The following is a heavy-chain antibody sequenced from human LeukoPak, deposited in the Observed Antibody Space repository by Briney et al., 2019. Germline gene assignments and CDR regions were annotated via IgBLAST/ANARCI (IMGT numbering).Heavy chain of an antibody. CDR1: GFSFSTSG. CDR3: TSQVDEGY. V-gene: IGHV3-73*01. J-gene: IGHJ4*02. D-gene: IGHD5-12*01. Sequence: GSLRLSCAASGFSFSTSGMHWVREASGKGLEWVGRIRSKARSYATTYAESVKGRFTISRDDSKNTAYLQMNSLKTEDTAVYYCTSQVDEGYSGQGTLVTVSS. CDR2: IRSKARSYAT.